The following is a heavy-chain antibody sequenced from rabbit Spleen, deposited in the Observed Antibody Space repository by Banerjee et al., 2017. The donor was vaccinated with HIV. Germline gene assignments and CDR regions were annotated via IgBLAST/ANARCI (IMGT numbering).Heavy chain of an antibody. CDR1: GFSFSSGYD. J-gene: IGHJ6*01. D-gene: IGHD1-1*01. CDR3: ARDTSISFSSYGMDL. V-gene: IGHV1S45*01. CDR2: IYADSNGST. Sequence: QEQLVESGGGLVKPGTSLTLICTASGFSFSSGYDMSWVRQAPGKGLECIACIYADSNGSTYYASWAKGRFTISKTSSTTVTLEMTRLTAADTATYFCARDTSISFSSYGMDLWGPGTRVTVS.